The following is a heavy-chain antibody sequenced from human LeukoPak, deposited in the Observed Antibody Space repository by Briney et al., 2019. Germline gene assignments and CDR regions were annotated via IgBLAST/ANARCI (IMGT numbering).Heavy chain of an antibody. D-gene: IGHD3-22*01. CDR1: GYTLTELS. CDR2: FDPEDGET. Sequence: ASVKVSCKVSGYTLTELSMHWVRQAPGKGLEWMGGFDPEDGETIYAQKFQGRVTMTEDTSTDTAYMELSSLRSEDTAVYYCATAGYYDSSGNPFDYWGQGTLSPSPQ. V-gene: IGHV1-24*01. CDR3: ATAGYYDSSGNPFDY. J-gene: IGHJ4*02.